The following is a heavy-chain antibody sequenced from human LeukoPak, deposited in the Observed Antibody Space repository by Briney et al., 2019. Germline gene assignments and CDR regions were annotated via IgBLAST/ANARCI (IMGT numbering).Heavy chain of an antibody. V-gene: IGHV1-2*02. Sequence: ASVKVSCKASGYTFTGYYMHWVRQAPGQGLEWMGWINPNSGGTSYAQRFQGRVTVTRDTSISTAYMELSWLTSDDTAVYYCARESFLRPLVAGKSFDYWGQGTLVTVSS. CDR3: ARESFLRPLVAGKSFDY. CDR2: INPNSGGT. D-gene: IGHD6-19*01. CDR1: GYTFTGYY. J-gene: IGHJ4*02.